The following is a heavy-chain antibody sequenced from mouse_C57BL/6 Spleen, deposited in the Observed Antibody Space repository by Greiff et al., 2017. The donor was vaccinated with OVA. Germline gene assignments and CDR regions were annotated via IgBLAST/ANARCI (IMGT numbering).Heavy chain of an antibody. CDR2: IYPSDSET. D-gene: IGHD2-2*01. V-gene: IGHV1-61*01. CDR3: ARGRYYGYGGWFAY. J-gene: IGHJ3*01. Sequence: QVQLQQPGAELVRPGSSVKLSCKASGYTFTSYWMDWVKQRPGQGLEWIGNIYPSDSETHYNQKFKDKATLTVDKSSSTAYMQLSSLTSEDSAVYYCARGRYYGYGGWFAYWGQGTLVTVSA. CDR1: GYTFTSYW.